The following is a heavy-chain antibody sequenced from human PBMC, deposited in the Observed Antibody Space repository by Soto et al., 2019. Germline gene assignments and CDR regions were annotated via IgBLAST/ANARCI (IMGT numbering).Heavy chain of an antibody. Sequence: QRLLYTAFAVPFRTYSVTLIRQAPGKGLEWVSLITGSGVTTYYADSVKGRFTISRDNSKNTLYLQMNSLRAEDTAVYYGAKALSESIRYFAYWVHGTLVTVSS. CDR2: ITGSGVTT. CDR1: AVPFRTYS. D-gene: IGHD1-26*01. J-gene: IGHJ4*01. CDR3: AKALSESIRYFAY. V-gene: IGHV3-23*01.